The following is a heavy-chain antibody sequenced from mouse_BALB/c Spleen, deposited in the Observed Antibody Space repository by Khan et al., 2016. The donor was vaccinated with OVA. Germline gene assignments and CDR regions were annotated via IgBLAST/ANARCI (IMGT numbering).Heavy chain of an antibody. D-gene: IGHD3-1*01. CDR3: ARSGYGNPFAY. CDR1: GYTFTSYF. V-gene: IGHV1-53*01. J-gene: IGHJ3*01. Sequence: QVQLQQPGTELVKPGASVKISCKASGYTFTSYFLYWVKQRPGQGLEWIGGINPSNGGSHFNEKFKSKATLTVDKSSSTAYTQFSSLTSEDSAVYYCARSGYGNPFAYWGQGTLVTVSA. CDR2: INPSNGGS.